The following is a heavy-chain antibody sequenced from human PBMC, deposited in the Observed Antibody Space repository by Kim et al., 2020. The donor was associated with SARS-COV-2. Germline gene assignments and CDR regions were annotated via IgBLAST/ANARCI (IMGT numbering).Heavy chain of an antibody. J-gene: IGHJ4*02. CDR1: GFTFSSYW. CDR3: VRASTAGTVDY. CDR2: IKEDGSEK. V-gene: IGHV3-7*01. D-gene: IGHD6-13*01. Sequence: GGSLRLSCAASGFTFSSYWMNWVRQAPGKGLEWVANIKEDGSEKYYVDSVKGRYTISRDNAKKLLYLQMNSLRAEDTAVYYCVRASTAGTVDYWGQGTLVTVSS.